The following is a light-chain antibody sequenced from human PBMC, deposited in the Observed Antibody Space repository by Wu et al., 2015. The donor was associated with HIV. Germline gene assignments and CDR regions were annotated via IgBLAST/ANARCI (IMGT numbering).Light chain of an antibody. V-gene: IGKV3-20*01. CDR2: GAS. J-gene: IGKJ1*01. CDR3: QQFRTSPRT. Sequence: EIVLTQSPGTLSLSPGESATLSCRASQSVSINYLAWYQQKPGQAPRLLIYGASSRATGIPDRFSGSGSGTDFTLTISRLEPQDFAVYYCQQFRTSPRTFAEG. CDR1: QSVSINY.